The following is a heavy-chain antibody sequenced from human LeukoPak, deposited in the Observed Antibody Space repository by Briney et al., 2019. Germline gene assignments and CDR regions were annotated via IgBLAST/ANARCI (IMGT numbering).Heavy chain of an antibody. Sequence: SETLSLTCAVSGGSFSSADYYWGWIRHPSGKAREWVGYIYHNASNNYKYSLKSRVTISLDPSETRFSLRRTAMTAADTAIYSCARDEGGGSHRQAFDIWGQGTMVTVSS. J-gene: IGHJ3*02. CDR2: IYHNASN. V-gene: IGHV4-61*08. CDR1: GGSFSSADYY. D-gene: IGHD3-16*01. CDR3: ARDEGGGSHRQAFDI.